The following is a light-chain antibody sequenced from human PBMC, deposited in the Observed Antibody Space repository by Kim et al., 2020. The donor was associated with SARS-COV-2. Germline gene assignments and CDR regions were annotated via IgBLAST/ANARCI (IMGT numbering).Light chain of an antibody. CDR2: GQN. CDR3: NSRDTSDNQWV. Sequence: SSELTQDPAVSVALGQTVNITRQGDSLRTSYASWYQLKPRQAPVLVIFGQNHRPSGIPDRFSGSNSGNQAALTITGAQAEDEADYYCNSRDTSDNQWVFGGGTKVTVL. J-gene: IGLJ3*02. CDR1: SLRTSY. V-gene: IGLV3-19*01.